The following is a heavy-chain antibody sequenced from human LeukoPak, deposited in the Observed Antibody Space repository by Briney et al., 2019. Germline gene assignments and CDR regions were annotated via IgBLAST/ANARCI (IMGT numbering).Heavy chain of an antibody. V-gene: IGHV4-34*01. Sequence: SETLSLTCAVYGGSFSGYYWSWIRQPPGKGLEWVGEINHSGSTNYNPSLMSRVTISVDTSKNQFSLKLSSVTAADTAVYYCARGPYCSSTSCYTRRGGFDYWGQGTLVSVSS. CDR3: ARGPYCSSTSCYTRRGGFDY. J-gene: IGHJ4*02. CDR1: GGSFSGYY. CDR2: INHSGST. D-gene: IGHD2-2*02.